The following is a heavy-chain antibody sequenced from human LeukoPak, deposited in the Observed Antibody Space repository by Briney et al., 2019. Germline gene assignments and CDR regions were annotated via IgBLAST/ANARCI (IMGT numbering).Heavy chain of an antibody. CDR1: GRSLSGYS. J-gene: IGHJ4*02. CDR3: ARHAHVSMIFAILSDYFDY. CDR2: INLSGST. D-gene: IGHD3-22*01. Sequence: PSETLSLTCAVYGRSLSGYSWSWIRQAPGKGLEWVGEINLSGSTSYNPSFKSRVTVSTDTSKNQFSLKMTSVTAADTAVYYCARHAHVSMIFAILSDYFDYWGRGTLVSVSS. V-gene: IGHV4-34*01.